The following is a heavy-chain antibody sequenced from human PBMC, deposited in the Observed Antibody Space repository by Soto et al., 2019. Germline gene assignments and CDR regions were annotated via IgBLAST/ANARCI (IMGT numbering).Heavy chain of an antibody. CDR1: GGTFSSYT. CDR2: IIPILGIA. J-gene: IGHJ6*03. D-gene: IGHD5-12*01. CDR3: ARGVGYIVATINVSHYYYYMDV. Sequence: GASVKVSCKASGGTFSSYTISWVRQAPGQGLEWMGRIIPILGIANYAQKFQGRVTITADKSTSTAYMELSSLRSEDTAVYYCARGVGYIVATINVSHYYYYMDVWGKGTTVTVSS. V-gene: IGHV1-69*02.